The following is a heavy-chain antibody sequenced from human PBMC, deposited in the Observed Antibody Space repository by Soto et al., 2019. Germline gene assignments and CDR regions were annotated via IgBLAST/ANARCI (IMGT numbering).Heavy chain of an antibody. CDR2: IYPNSGGA. CDR3: ARDSHYDILTGYSRNALDI. D-gene: IGHD3-9*01. Sequence: ASVKVSCKASGYTLIGYYIHWVRQAPGQGLEWMGWIYPNSGGAIYTQHFQGRVTMTRDTSFTTAYMELSRLRSDDTALYYCARDSHYDILTGYSRNALDIWGQGTMVTVSS. J-gene: IGHJ3*02. CDR1: GYTLIGYY. V-gene: IGHV1-2*02.